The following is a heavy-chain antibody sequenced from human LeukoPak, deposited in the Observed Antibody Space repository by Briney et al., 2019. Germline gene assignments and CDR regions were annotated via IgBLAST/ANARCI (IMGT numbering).Heavy chain of an antibody. D-gene: IGHD3-3*01. CDR1: GFTFSSYA. V-gene: IGHV3-23*01. CDR2: ISGSGGST. Sequence: SGGSLRLSCAASGFTFSSYAMSWVRQAPRKGLEWVSAISGSGGSTYYADSVKGRFTISRDNSKNTLYLQMNSLRAEDTAVYYCAKDRSGYYTSSWRDWGQGTLVTVSS. J-gene: IGHJ4*02. CDR3: AKDRSGYYTSSWRD.